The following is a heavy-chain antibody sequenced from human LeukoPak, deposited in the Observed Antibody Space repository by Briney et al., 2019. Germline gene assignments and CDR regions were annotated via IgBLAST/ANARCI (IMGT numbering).Heavy chain of an antibody. CDR1: GYTFTHHD. CDR3: ARNALGFHI. J-gene: IGHJ3*02. Sequence: ASVKVSCKAFGYTFTHHDINWVRQATGQGLEWMGRVNPDTGNADYAQKFQGRVTMTRDTSMSTDYMELSSLTSEDTAVYYCARNALGFHIWGQGTAVTISS. CDR2: VNPDTGNA. V-gene: IGHV1-8*01.